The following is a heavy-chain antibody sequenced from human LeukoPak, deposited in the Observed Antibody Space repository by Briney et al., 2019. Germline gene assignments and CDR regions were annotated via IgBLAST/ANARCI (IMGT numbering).Heavy chain of an antibody. Sequence: GRSLRLSCAASGFTFDDYAMHWVRQAPGKGLEWVSGISWNSGSIGYADSVRGRFTISRDNAKNSLYLQMNSLRAEDTALYYCAKDHIAVAGNDAFDIWGQGTMVTVSS. CDR3: AKDHIAVAGNDAFDI. CDR2: ISWNSGSI. D-gene: IGHD6-19*01. J-gene: IGHJ3*02. V-gene: IGHV3-9*01. CDR1: GFTFDDYA.